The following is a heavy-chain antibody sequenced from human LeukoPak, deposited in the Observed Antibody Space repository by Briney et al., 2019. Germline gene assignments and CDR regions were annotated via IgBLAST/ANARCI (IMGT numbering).Heavy chain of an antibody. D-gene: IGHD1-14*01. CDR3: ARGPEAFDI. Sequence: ASVKVSCKASGGTFSSYTISWVRQAPGQGLEWMGGIIPIFGTANYAQKFQGRVTITADESTSTAYMELSRLRSDDTAVYYCARGPEAFDIWGQGTMVTVSS. J-gene: IGHJ3*02. CDR1: GGTFSSYT. CDR2: IIPIFGTA. V-gene: IGHV1-69*13.